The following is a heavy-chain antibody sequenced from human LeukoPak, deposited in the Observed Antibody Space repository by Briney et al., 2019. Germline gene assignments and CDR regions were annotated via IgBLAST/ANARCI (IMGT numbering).Heavy chain of an antibody. CDR3: ARASSPYYYDSSGYPFWPNTGPFDY. V-gene: IGHV4-4*02. J-gene: IGHJ4*02. CDR2: IYYSGST. D-gene: IGHD3-22*01. CDR1: GGSISSSNW. Sequence: KTSETLSLTCAVSGGSISSSNWWSWVRQPPGKGLEWIGYIYYSGSTNYNPSLKSRVTISVDTSKNQFSLKLSSVTAADAAVYYCARASSPYYYDSSGYPFWPNTGPFDYWGQGTLVTVSS.